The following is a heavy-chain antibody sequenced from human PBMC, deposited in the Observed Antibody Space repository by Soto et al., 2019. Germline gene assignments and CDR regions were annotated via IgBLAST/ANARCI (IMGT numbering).Heavy chain of an antibody. CDR2: IYYSGST. V-gene: IGHV4-31*03. Sequence: PSETLSLTCTVSGGSISSGGYYWSWIRQHPGKGLEWIGYIYYSGSTYYNPSLKSRVTISVDTSKNQFSLKLSSVTAADTAVYYCARDWGTGTLSYYYYYGMDVWGQGTTVTVSS. CDR1: GGSISSGGYY. CDR3: ARDWGTGTLSYYYYYGMDV. J-gene: IGHJ6*02. D-gene: IGHD1-7*01.